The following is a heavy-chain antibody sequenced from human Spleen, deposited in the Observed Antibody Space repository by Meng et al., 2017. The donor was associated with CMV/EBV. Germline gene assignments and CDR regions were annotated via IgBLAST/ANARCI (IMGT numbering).Heavy chain of an antibody. V-gene: IGHV1-2*02. D-gene: IGHD1-7*01. CDR3: ARDRTGTTFSYYYYGMDV. CDR1: GYTFTGYY. Sequence: ASVKVSCKASGYTFTGYYMHWVRQAPGQGLEWMGWINPNSGGTNYAQKFQGRVTMTRDTSISTAYMELSRLRSDDTAVYYCARDRTGTTFSYYYYGMDVWGQGTTVTVSS. J-gene: IGHJ6*02. CDR2: INPNSGGT.